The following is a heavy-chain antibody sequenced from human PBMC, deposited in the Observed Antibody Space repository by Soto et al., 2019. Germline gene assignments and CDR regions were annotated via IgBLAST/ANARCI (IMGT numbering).Heavy chain of an antibody. CDR2: INPSGGST. D-gene: IGHD6-19*01. CDR3: ARYGAVAGLDY. CDR1: GYTFTSYY. V-gene: IGHV1-46*01. J-gene: IGHJ4*02. Sequence: QVQLVQSGAEVKKPGASVKVSCKASGYTFTSYYMHWARQAPGQGLEWMGIINPSGGSTVYAQKFRGRVTMTRDTSTSTVYMELSSLRSEDTAVYYCARYGAVAGLDYWGQGTLLTVSS.